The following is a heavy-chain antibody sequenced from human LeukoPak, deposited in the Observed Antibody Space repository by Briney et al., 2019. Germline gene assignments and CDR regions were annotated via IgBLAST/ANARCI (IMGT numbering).Heavy chain of an antibody. Sequence: GGSLRLSCAASGFTFSSYGMHWVRQAPGKGLEWVAFIRYDGSNKYYADSVKGRFTISRDNSKNTLYLQMNSLRAEDTAVYYCAKGLRGYSYGNDYYYYYYMDVWGKGTTVTVSS. CDR1: GFTFSSYG. J-gene: IGHJ6*03. V-gene: IGHV3-30*02. CDR3: AKGLRGYSYGNDYYYYYYMDV. D-gene: IGHD5-18*01. CDR2: IRYDGSNK.